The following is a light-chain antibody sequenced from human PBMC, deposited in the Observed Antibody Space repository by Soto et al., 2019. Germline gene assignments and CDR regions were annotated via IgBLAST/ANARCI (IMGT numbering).Light chain of an antibody. CDR3: QTWGTDTRV. J-gene: IGLJ3*02. CDR1: SGHSTYD. CDR2: LNSDGSH. V-gene: IGLV4-69*01. Sequence: QLVLTQSPSASASLGASVKLTCTLSSGHSTYDIAWLQQKPEKGPRYLMKLNSDGSHSKGDGIPDRFSGSSSGAERYLTISSLQSDDEADYYCQTWGTDTRVFGGGTELTVL.